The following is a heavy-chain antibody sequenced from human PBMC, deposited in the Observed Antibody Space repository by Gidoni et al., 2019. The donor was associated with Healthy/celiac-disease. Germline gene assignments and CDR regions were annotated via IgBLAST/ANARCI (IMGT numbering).Heavy chain of an antibody. D-gene: IGHD1-26*01. Sequence: AASGFTFSSYAMSWVRQAPGKGLEWVSAISGSGGSTYYADSVKGRFTISRDNSKNTLYLQMNSLRAEDTAVYYCAKGGGGSFYYFDYWGQGTLVTVSS. CDR3: AKGGGGSFYYFDY. CDR2: ISGSGGST. J-gene: IGHJ4*02. V-gene: IGHV3-23*01. CDR1: GFTFSSYA.